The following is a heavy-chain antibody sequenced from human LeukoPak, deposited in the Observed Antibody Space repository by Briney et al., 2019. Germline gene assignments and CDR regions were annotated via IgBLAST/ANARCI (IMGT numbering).Heavy chain of an antibody. Sequence: GRSLRLSCAASGFTFSSYGMHWVRQAPGKGLEWVAVISNVGNYKYYTDSVKGRFTISRDNSESTVYLQMNSLRAEDTAVYYCAKEVRAYAGFDYWGQGTLVTVSS. CDR3: AKEVRAYAGFDY. J-gene: IGHJ4*02. D-gene: IGHD2-2*01. V-gene: IGHV3-30*18. CDR1: GFTFSSYG. CDR2: ISNVGNYK.